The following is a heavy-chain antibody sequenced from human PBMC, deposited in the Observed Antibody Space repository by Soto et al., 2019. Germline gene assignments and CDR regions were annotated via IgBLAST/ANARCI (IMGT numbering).Heavy chain of an antibody. CDR2: IYYSGST. Sequence: TLSLTCTVSGGSISSGDYYWSWIRQPPGKGLEWIGYIYYSGSTYYNPSLKSRVTISVDTSKNQFSLKLSSVTAADTAVYYCAREAAYYYDSSGYSQYFDYWGQGTLVTAPQ. CDR3: AREAAYYYDSSGYSQYFDY. V-gene: IGHV4-30-4*01. J-gene: IGHJ4*02. D-gene: IGHD3-22*01. CDR1: GGSISSGDYY.